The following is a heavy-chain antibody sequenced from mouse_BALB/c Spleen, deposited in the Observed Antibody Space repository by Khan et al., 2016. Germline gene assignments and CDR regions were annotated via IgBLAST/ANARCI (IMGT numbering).Heavy chain of an antibody. V-gene: IGHV14-3*02. D-gene: IGHD1-1*01. J-gene: IGHJ4*01. CDR3: AIYYYGSSYAMDY. CDR1: GFNIKDTY. CDR2: IDPANGNT. Sequence: VQLQQSGAELVKPGASVKLSCTASGFNIKDTYMHWVKQRPEQGLEWIGRIDPANGNTKYDPKFQGKATITADTSSNTAYLQLSSLTSEDPAVYYCAIYYYGSSYAMDYWGQGTSVTVSS.